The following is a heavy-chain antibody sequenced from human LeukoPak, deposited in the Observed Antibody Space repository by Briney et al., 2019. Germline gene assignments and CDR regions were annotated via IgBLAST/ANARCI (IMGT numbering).Heavy chain of an antibody. V-gene: IGHV3-30*04. Sequence: GGSLRLSRVASGFTFSSYAMHWVRQAPGKGLEWVVVISYDGSNKYYADSVKGRFTISRDNSKNTLYLQMNSLRAEDTAVYYCARDPYSSSWLDYWGQGTLVTVSS. CDR3: ARDPYSSSWLDY. J-gene: IGHJ4*02. D-gene: IGHD6-13*01. CDR1: GFTFSSYA. CDR2: ISYDGSNK.